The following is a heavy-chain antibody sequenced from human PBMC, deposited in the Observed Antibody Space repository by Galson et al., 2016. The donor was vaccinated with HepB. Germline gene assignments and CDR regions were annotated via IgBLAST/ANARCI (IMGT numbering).Heavy chain of an antibody. V-gene: IGHV3-30*04. D-gene: IGHD1-7*01. CDR1: GFTFSDHA. Sequence: SLRLSCAASGFTFSDHAMYWVRQPPGKGLEWVALISYYYVQEFYADSVKGRFTISRDNSKSTVYLQMNDLTIEDTAMYFCARDFSPYRELHYFDYWGQGTLVTVSS. CDR3: ARDFSPYRELHYFDY. CDR2: ISYYYVQE. J-gene: IGHJ4*02.